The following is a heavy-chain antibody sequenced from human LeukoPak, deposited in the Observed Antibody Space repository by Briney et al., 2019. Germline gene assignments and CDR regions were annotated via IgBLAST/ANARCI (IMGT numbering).Heavy chain of an antibody. V-gene: IGHV4-30-4*01. CDR3: ASMVRGITGFGP. J-gene: IGHJ5*02. D-gene: IGHD3-10*01. Sequence: PSETLSLTCTVSGGSISSGDYYWSWIRRPPGKGLEWIGYIYYSGSTYYNPSLKSRVTISVDTSKNQFSLKLSSVTAADTAVYYCASMVRGITGFGPWGQGTLVTVSS. CDR2: IYYSGST. CDR1: GGSISSGDYY.